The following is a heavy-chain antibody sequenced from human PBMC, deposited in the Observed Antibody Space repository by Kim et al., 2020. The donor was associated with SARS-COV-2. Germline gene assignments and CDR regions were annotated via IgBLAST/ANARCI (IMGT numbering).Heavy chain of an antibody. V-gene: IGHV3-30*18. CDR3: AKGGRGGYDSKYYYYYYG. Sequence: GGSLRLSCAASGFTFSSYGMHWVRQAPGKGLEWVAVISYDGSNKYYADSVKGRFTISRDNSKNTLYLQMNSLRAEDTAVNYCAKGGRGGYDSKYYYYYYG. D-gene: IGHD5-12*01. CDR2: ISYDGSNK. J-gene: IGHJ6*01. CDR1: GFTFSSYG.